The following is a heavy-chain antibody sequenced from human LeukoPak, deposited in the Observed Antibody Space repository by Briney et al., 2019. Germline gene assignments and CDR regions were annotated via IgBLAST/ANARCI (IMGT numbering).Heavy chain of an antibody. V-gene: IGHV1-8*01. CDR3: ARGTPYCSSASCYNY. D-gene: IGHD2-2*02. J-gene: IGHJ4*02. CDR2: VNSNSGNT. CDR1: GCDFSSFD. Sequence: ASVKVSCKASGCDFSSFDVNWVRQAPGQGLEWMGWVNSNSGNTGYAQKFQGRVTMTRDTSISTAYMELSSLRSEDTAVYYCARGTPYCSSASCYNYWGQGTLVTVSS.